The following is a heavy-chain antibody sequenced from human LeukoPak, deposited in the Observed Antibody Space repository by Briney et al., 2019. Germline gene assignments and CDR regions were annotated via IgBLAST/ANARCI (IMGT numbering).Heavy chain of an antibody. CDR3: ARATRGYSKEGAFDI. Sequence: GGSLRLSCAASGFTFSSYSMNWVRQAPGKGLEWVSYISSSSTIYYADSVKGRFTISRDNAKNSLYLQMNSLRAEDTAVYYCARATRGYSKEGAFDIWGQGTMVTVSS. V-gene: IGHV3-48*01. J-gene: IGHJ3*02. CDR2: ISSSSTI. D-gene: IGHD5-18*01. CDR1: GFTFSSYS.